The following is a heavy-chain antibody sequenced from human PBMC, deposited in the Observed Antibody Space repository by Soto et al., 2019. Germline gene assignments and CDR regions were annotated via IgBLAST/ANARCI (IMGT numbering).Heavy chain of an antibody. V-gene: IGHV1-3*01. CDR1: GYTFTSYA. Sequence: QVQLVQSGADVKKPGASVKVSCKASGYTFTSYAMHWVRQAPGQRLEWMGWINAGNGNTKYSQKFQGRVTITRDTSASTAYMELSRLRSGDTAAYYCARGGLALMDVLGQGTTVTVSS. CDR3: ARGGLALMDV. CDR2: INAGNGNT. D-gene: IGHD3-16*01. J-gene: IGHJ6*02.